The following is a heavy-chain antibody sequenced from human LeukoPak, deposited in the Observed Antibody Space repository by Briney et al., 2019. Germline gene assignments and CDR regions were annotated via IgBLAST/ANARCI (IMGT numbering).Heavy chain of an antibody. Sequence: TGGSLRLSCAASGFTFSSYAMSWVRQAPGKGLEWVSAISGSGGSTYYADSVKGRFTISRDNSKNTLYLQMNSLRAEDTAVYYCAKDSYYDFWSGHLFDYWGQGTLVTVSS. CDR2: ISGSGGST. D-gene: IGHD3-3*01. V-gene: IGHV3-23*01. J-gene: IGHJ4*02. CDR3: AKDSYYDFWSGHLFDY. CDR1: GFTFSSYA.